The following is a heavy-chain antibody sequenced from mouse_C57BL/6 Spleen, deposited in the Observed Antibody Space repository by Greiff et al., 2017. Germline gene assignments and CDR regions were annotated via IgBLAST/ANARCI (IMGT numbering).Heavy chain of an antibody. D-gene: IGHD2-5*01. Sequence: QVQLQQPGAELVMPGASVKLSCKASGYTFTSYWMHWVKQRPGQGLEWIGEIDPSDSYTNYNQKFKGKSTLTVDKSSSTAYMQLSSLTSEDSAVYYCERNSNYDYWGQGTTLTVSS. CDR1: GYTFTSYW. J-gene: IGHJ2*01. CDR3: ERNSNYDY. V-gene: IGHV1-69*01. CDR2: IDPSDSYT.